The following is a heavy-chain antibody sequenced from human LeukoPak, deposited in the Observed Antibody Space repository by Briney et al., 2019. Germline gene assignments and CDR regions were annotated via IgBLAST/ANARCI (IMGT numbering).Heavy chain of an antibody. D-gene: IGHD1-14*01. CDR3: ARRNLEDAFDI. J-gene: IGHJ3*02. CDR1: GGSFSGYY. CDR2: INHSGST. Sequence: SETLSLTCAVYGGSFSGYYWSWVRQPPGKGLEWIGEINHSGSTNYNPSLKSRVTISVDTSKNQFSLKLSSVTAADTAVYYCARRNLEDAFDIWGQGTMVTVSS. V-gene: IGHV4-34*01.